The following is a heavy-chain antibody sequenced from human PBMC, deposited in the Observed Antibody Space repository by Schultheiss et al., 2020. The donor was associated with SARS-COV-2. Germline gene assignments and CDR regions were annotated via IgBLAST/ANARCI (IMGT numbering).Heavy chain of an antibody. J-gene: IGHJ4*02. CDR3: AKLLRYFDWDPLDY. CDR1: GFTFSSYA. Sequence: GGSLRLSCAASGFTFSSYAMSWVRQAPGKGLEWVSAISGSATSTYYADSVRGRSTISRDNSKNTLYLQMSSLRAEDTAVYYCAKLLRYFDWDPLDYWGQGTLVTVSS. CDR2: ISGSATST. V-gene: IGHV3-23*01. D-gene: IGHD3-9*01.